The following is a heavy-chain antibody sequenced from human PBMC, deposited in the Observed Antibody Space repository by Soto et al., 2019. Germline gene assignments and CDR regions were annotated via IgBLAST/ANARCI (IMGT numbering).Heavy chain of an antibody. V-gene: IGHV3-33*01. CDR3: AAWAEGATEVH. CDR2: IWYDGSKQ. J-gene: IGHJ4*02. Sequence: GGSLRLSCEASGFSFGVYGMHWVRQAPGKGLEWVAVIWYDGSKQFYAASVAGRFTISRDDSTATLSLQMNKLRAEDTAVYYCAAWAEGATEVHWGQGTLVTVSS. CDR1: GFSFGVYG. D-gene: IGHD2-15*01.